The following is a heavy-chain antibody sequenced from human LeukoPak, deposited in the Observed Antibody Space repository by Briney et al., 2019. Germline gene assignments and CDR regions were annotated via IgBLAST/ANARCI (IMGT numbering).Heavy chain of an antibody. CDR2: ISSSGSPI. CDR1: GFTFSSFE. Sequence: GGSLRLSCAASGFTFSSFEMNRVRQAPGKGLEWVSYISSSGSPIYYADSVKGRFTISRDNVKNSLYLQMNSLRVEDTAIYYCVRAQGGYSYGYGDYWGQGTLVTVSS. CDR3: VRAQGGYSYGYGDY. J-gene: IGHJ4*02. V-gene: IGHV3-48*03. D-gene: IGHD5-18*01.